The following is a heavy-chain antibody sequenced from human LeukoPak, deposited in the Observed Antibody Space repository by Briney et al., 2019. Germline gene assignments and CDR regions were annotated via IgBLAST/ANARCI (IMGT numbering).Heavy chain of an antibody. D-gene: IGHD3-3*01. Sequence: SETLSLTCTVSGGSISSSSYYWGWIRQPPGRGLEWIGSIYYSGSAYYNPSLKSRVTISVDTSKNQFSLKLSSVTAADTAVYYCASPYYDFWSGSTYGMDVWGQGTTVTVSS. J-gene: IGHJ6*02. CDR2: IYYSGSA. CDR3: ASPYYDFWSGSTYGMDV. V-gene: IGHV4-39*01. CDR1: GGSISSSSYY.